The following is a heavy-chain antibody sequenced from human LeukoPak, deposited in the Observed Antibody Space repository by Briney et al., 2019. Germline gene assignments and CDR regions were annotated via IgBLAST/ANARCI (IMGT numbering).Heavy chain of an antibody. Sequence: SETLSLTCIVSGGSISSDYWNWIRQPPGKGLEWIGYIYYSGSTNYNPSLKSRVTISVDTSKNQFSLKLSSVTAADTAVYYCARDDWNYGSSMDVWGQGTTVTVSS. V-gene: IGHV4-59*01. D-gene: IGHD1-7*01. CDR2: IYYSGST. CDR3: ARDDWNYGSSMDV. CDR1: GGSISSDY. J-gene: IGHJ6*02.